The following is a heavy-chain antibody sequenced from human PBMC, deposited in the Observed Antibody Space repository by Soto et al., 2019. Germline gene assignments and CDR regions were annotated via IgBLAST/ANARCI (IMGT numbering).Heavy chain of an antibody. CDR3: AKNSGWFNT. J-gene: IGHJ5*02. Sequence: EFQVMQSGGGFVQPGGSLRLACAASGFPFSTTDMSWVRQAPVKGLEWVSTIDGSGATRYYADSVRGRFTISRDNSKNTVYLQMDGLRVDDTAFYYCAKNSGWFNTWGQGDLVIVSS. CDR1: GFPFSTTD. D-gene: IGHD3-10*01. CDR2: IDGSGATR. V-gene: IGHV3-23*01.